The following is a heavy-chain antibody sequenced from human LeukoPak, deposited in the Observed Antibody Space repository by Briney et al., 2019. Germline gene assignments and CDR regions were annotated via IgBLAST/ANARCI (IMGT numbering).Heavy chain of an antibody. CDR3: ARAGDYYDSRGLLDY. V-gene: IGHV4-39*07. CDR1: GGSISSSSYY. Sequence: SETLSLTCTVSGGSISSSSYYWGWIRQPPGKGLQWIGSIYYSGSTYYNPSLKSRVTISVDTSKTQFSLKLSSVTAADTAVYYCARAGDYYDSRGLLDYWGQGTLVTVSS. CDR2: IYYSGST. D-gene: IGHD3-22*01. J-gene: IGHJ4*02.